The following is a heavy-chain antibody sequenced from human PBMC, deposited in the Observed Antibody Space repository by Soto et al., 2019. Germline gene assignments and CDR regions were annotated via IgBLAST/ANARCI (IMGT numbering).Heavy chain of an antibody. Sequence: GGSLRLSCAASGFTFSSYSMNWVRQAPGKGLEWVSYISTSSTIYYADSVKGRFTISRDNAKNSLYLQMNSLRDEDTAVYYCARSAEYDSSGYYYLNWFDPWGQGTLVNSPQ. J-gene: IGHJ5*02. V-gene: IGHV3-48*02. CDR3: ARSAEYDSSGYYYLNWFDP. CDR2: ISTSSTI. CDR1: GFTFSSYS. D-gene: IGHD3-22*01.